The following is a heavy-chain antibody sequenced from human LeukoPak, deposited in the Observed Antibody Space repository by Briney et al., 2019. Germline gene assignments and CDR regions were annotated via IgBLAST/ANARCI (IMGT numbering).Heavy chain of an antibody. CDR3: ARGGHLHDYVCGSYRYTLRGFDY. J-gene: IGHJ4*02. CDR2: IYHSGSN. Sequence: SETLSLTCTVSGYSISSGYYWGWVRPPPGKGLEWIGIIYHSGSNYYHPSLNSRAIISVDTSKNQFSLKLSSVTAADSAVYYCARGGHLHDYVCGSYRYTLRGFDYWGQGTLVTVSS. CDR1: GYSISSGYY. V-gene: IGHV4-38-2*02. D-gene: IGHD3-16*02.